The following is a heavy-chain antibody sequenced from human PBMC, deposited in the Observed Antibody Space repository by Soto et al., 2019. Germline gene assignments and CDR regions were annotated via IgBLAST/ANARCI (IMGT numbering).Heavy chain of an antibody. D-gene: IGHD3-10*01. V-gene: IGHV4-4*07. J-gene: IGHJ5*02. CDR1: CCSISSYY. CDR3: ASSRAGIWFGEPAGFEA. CDR2: IYTSGST. Sequence: SETLSLTCTASCCSISSYYWSLIRQPAGNGLEWIGRIYTSGSTNYNPSLKSRVTMSVDTSKNQFSLKLSSVTAADTAVYYCASSRAGIWFGEPAGFEALGQRTLVNLSS.